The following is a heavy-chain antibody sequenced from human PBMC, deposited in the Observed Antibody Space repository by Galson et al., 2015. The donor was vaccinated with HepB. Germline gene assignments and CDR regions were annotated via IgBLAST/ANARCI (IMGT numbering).Heavy chain of an antibody. Sequence: SLRLSCAASGFTFSSYSMNWVRQAPGKGLEWVSSISSSSSYIYYADSVKGRFTISRDNAKSSLYLQMNSLRAEDTAVYYCAKITAMGLGWFDPWGQGTLVTDSS. J-gene: IGHJ5*02. V-gene: IGHV3-21*01. CDR3: AKITAMGLGWFDP. D-gene: IGHD5-18*01. CDR1: GFTFSSYS. CDR2: ISSSSSYI.